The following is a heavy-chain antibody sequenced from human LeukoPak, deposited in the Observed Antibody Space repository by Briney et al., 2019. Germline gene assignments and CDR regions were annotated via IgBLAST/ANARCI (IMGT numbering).Heavy chain of an antibody. CDR1: GFTFSSYD. D-gene: IGHD3-22*01. J-gene: IGHJ6*02. CDR2: IWYDGSNK. Sequence: GRSLRLSCAASGFTFSSYDIHWVRQAPGKGLEWVAVIWYDGSNKYYADSVKGRFTISRDNSKDTLYLQMNSLRAEDTAVYYCGRAYYYDSSGQRYGMDVWGQGTTVTVSS. V-gene: IGHV3-33*01. CDR3: GRAYYYDSSGQRYGMDV.